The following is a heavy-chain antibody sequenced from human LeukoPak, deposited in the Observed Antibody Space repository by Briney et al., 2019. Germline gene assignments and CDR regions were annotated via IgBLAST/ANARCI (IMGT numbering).Heavy chain of an antibody. CDR1: GFTFSSYW. Sequence: PGGSLRLSCVASGFTFSSYWATWVRQAPGKGLEWVSAISGSGGSTYYADSVKGRFTISRDNSKNTLYLQMNSLRAEDTAVYYCATLTFGGVIAPFDYWGQGTLVTVSS. CDR3: ATLTFGGVIAPFDY. CDR2: ISGSGGST. V-gene: IGHV3-23*01. J-gene: IGHJ4*02. D-gene: IGHD3-16*02.